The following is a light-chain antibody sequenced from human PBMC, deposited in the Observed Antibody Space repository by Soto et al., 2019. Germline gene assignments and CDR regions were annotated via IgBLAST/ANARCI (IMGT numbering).Light chain of an antibody. CDR2: GAS. J-gene: IGKJ2*01. V-gene: IGKV1-5*01. Sequence: DIQMTQSPSTLSASVGDRVTITCRASQSIITWLAWYHQKPGKAPKLLISGASSLQSGVPSRFSGSGSGTEFSLAISSLQPDDFATYYCQQYNYYPYTFGEGTKLEIK. CDR1: QSIITW. CDR3: QQYNYYPYT.